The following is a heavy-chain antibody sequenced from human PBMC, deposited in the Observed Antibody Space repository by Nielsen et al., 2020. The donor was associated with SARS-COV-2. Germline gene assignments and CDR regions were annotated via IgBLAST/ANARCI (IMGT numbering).Heavy chain of an antibody. V-gene: IGHV4-59*08. CDR2: IYYSGST. CDR3: ARHGRVNWFDP. Sequence: RQAPGKGLEWIGYIYYSGSTNYNPSLKSRVTISVDTSKNQFSLKLSSVTAADTAVYYCARHGRVNWFDPWGQGTLVTVSS. J-gene: IGHJ5*02.